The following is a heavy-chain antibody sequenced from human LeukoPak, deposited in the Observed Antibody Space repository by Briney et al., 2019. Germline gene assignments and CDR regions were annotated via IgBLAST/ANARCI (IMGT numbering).Heavy chain of an antibody. D-gene: IGHD6-13*01. CDR1: GFTFSNYA. CDR3: AKETLQTGTDAFDI. CDR2: IYAGGEDT. J-gene: IGHJ4*02. V-gene: IGHV3-23*01. Sequence: GGSLRLSCAASGFTFSNYAMTWVRQAPGKGLEWVSGIYAGGEDTYYADSVKGRFTISRDNSKNTLYLQMNSLRAEDTAVYYCAKETLQTGTDAFDIWGQGTLVTVSS.